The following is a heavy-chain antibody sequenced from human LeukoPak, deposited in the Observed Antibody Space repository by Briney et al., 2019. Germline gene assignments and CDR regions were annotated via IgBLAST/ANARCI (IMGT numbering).Heavy chain of an antibody. V-gene: IGHV4-34*01. CDR1: GGSFSGYY. J-gene: IGHJ3*02. CDR2: INHSGST. CDR3: ARDLRDGYNRNAFDI. Sequence: SETLSLTCAVYGGSFSGYYWSWIRQPPGKGLEWIGEINHSGSTNYNPSLKSRVTMSVDTSKNQFSLKLSSVTAADTAVYYCARDLRDGYNRNAFDIWGQGTMVTVSS. D-gene: IGHD5-24*01.